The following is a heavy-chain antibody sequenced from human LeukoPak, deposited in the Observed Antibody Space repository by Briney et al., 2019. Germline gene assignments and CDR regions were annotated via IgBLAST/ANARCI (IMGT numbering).Heavy chain of an antibody. J-gene: IGHJ4*02. CDR3: ARVRSGSYSMDY. Sequence: ASVKVSCKASGYTFTSYDINWVRQATGQGLEWMGWMNPNGGNTGYAQKFQGRVTMTRNTSISTAYMELSSLRSEDTAVYYCARVRSGSYSMDYWGQGTLVTVSS. CDR2: MNPNGGNT. CDR1: GYTFTSYD. D-gene: IGHD1-26*01. V-gene: IGHV1-8*01.